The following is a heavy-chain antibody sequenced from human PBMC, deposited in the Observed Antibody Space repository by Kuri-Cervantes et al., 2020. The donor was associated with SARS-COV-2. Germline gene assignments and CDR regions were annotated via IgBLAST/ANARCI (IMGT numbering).Heavy chain of an antibody. CDR1: GFTFSSYW. D-gene: IGHD3-3*02. J-gene: IGHJ3*02. Sequence: GGSLRLSCAASGFTFSSYWMSWVRQAPGKGLEWVANIKQDGSEKYYVDSVKGRFTISRDNAKNSLYLQMNSLRAEDTAVYYCARDPHIFTYAFDIWGQGTMVTVSS. CDR2: IKQDGSEK. CDR3: ARDPHIFTYAFDI. V-gene: IGHV3-7*03.